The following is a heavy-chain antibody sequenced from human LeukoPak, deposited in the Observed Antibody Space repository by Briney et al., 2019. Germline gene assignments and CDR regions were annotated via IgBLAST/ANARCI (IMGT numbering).Heavy chain of an antibody. CDR1: GGSISSYY. V-gene: IGHV4-59*01. CDR2: IYYSGST. Sequence: SETLSLTCTVSGGSISSYYWSWIRQPPGKGLEWIGYIYYSGSTNYNPSLKSRVTISVDTSKNQFSLKLSSVTAADTAVYYCARVGTIFGVVDYNWFDPWGQGTLVTVSS. J-gene: IGHJ5*02. D-gene: IGHD3-3*01. CDR3: ARVGTIFGVVDYNWFDP.